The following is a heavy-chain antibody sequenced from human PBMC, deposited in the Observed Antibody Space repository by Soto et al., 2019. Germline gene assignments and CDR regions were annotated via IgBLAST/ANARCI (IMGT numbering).Heavy chain of an antibody. D-gene: IGHD3-22*01. Sequence: GGSLRLSCAASGFTFSSHALHWVRQAPGKRLEWVAVISYDGSNKYYADSVKGRFTISRDNSKNTLYLQMISLRAEDTATYYCTKVGLHYYDSSGPFDYWGQGALVTVSS. CDR1: GFTFSSHA. CDR3: TKVGLHYYDSSGPFDY. V-gene: IGHV3-30*18. J-gene: IGHJ4*02. CDR2: ISYDGSNK.